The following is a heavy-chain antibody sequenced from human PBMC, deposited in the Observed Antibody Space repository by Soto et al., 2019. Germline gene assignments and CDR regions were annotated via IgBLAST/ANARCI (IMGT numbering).Heavy chain of an antibody. CDR1: GFTFSSYW. Sequence: GGSLRLSCAASGFTFSSYWMSWVRQAPGKGLEWVANIKQDGSEKYYVDSVKGRFTISRDNAKNSLYLQMNSLRAEDTAVYYCARDRRFLEWLLTYYYYGMDVWGQGTTVTVSS. CDR2: IKQDGSEK. D-gene: IGHD3-3*01. J-gene: IGHJ6*02. V-gene: IGHV3-7*01. CDR3: ARDRRFLEWLLTYYYYGMDV.